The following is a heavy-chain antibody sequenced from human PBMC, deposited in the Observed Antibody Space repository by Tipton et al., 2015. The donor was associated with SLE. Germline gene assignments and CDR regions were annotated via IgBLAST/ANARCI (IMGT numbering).Heavy chain of an antibody. Sequence: TLSLTCTVSGGSISSSNWWSWVRQPPGKGLEWIGEINHSGSTNYNPSLKSRVTISVDTSKNQFSLKLGSVTAADTAVYYCASGVGYSSSWSTRDDFDIWGQGTMVTVSS. D-gene: IGHD6-13*01. J-gene: IGHJ3*02. CDR2: INHSGST. CDR1: GGSISSSNW. CDR3: ASGVGYSSSWSTRDDFDI. V-gene: IGHV4-4*02.